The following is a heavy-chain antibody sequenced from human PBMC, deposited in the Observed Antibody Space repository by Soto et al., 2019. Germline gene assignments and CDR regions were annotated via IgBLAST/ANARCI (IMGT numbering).Heavy chain of an antibody. CDR3: ARLSAYCGGDCSGAFDY. Sequence: GESLKISCKGSGYSFTSYWIGWVRQMPGKGLEWMGIIYPGDSDTRYSPSFQGQVTISADKSISTAYLQWSSLKASDTAMYYCARLSAYCGGDCSGAFDYWGQGTLVTVSS. D-gene: IGHD2-21*02. J-gene: IGHJ4*02. V-gene: IGHV5-51*01. CDR2: IYPGDSDT. CDR1: GYSFTSYW.